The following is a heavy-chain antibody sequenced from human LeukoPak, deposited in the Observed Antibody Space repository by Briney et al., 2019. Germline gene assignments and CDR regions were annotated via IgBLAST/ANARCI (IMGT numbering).Heavy chain of an antibody. D-gene: IGHD6-19*01. J-gene: IGHJ4*02. Sequence: GGSLRLSCAASGFTFSDYYTSWIRQAPGKGLEWVSYISSSSSYTNYADSVKGRFTISRDNAKNSLYLQMNSLRAEDTAVYYCARGPLAYSGGWEFDYWGQGTLVTVSS. CDR3: ARGPLAYSGGWEFDY. V-gene: IGHV3-11*05. CDR2: ISSSSSYT. CDR1: GFTFSDYY.